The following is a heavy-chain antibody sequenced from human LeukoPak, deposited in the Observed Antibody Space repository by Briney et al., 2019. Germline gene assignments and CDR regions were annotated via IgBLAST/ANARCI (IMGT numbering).Heavy chain of an antibody. D-gene: IGHD2-15*01. CDR3: ARTPGGCSGGSCYSGSFDY. CDR2: IWYDGSNK. J-gene: IGHJ4*02. Sequence: PGRSLRLSCAASGFTFSSYGMHWVRQAPGKGLEWVAVIWYDGSNKYYAGSVKGRFTISRDNSKNTLYLQMNSLRAEDTAVYYCARTPGGCSGGSCYSGSFDYWGQGTLVTVSS. CDR1: GFTFSSYG. V-gene: IGHV3-33*01.